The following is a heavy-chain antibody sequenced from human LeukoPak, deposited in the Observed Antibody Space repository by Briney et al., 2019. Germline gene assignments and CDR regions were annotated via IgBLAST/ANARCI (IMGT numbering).Heavy chain of an antibody. CDR3: ARRVSSGWYLYYFDY. V-gene: IGHV4-59*08. J-gene: IGHJ4*02. Sequence: SETLSLTCTVSAGSTRSYSWSWIRQPPGKGLEWIGYINYSGSTNYNPSLKSRVTISVDTSKNQFSLKLSSVTAADTAVYYCARRVSSGWYLYYFDYWGQGTLVTVSS. D-gene: IGHD6-19*01. CDR2: INYSGST. CDR1: AGSTRSYS.